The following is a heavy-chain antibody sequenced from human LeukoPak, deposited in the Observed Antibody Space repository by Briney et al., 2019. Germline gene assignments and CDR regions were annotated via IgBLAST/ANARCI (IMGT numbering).Heavy chain of an antibody. V-gene: IGHV1-69*13. CDR1: GGTFSSYA. CDR2: IIPIFGTA. D-gene: IGHD2-2*01. Sequence: ASVKVSCKASGGTFSSYAISWVRQAPGQGLEWMGGIIPIFGTANYAQKFQGRVAITADESTSTAYMELSSLRSEDTAVYYCARVRLGYCSSTSCSVRYYYGMDVWGQGTTVTVSS. J-gene: IGHJ6*02. CDR3: ARVRLGYCSSTSCSVRYYYGMDV.